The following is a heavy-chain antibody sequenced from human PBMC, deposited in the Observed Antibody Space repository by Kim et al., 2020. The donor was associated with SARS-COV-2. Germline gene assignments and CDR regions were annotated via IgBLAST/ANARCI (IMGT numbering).Heavy chain of an antibody. Sequence: SETLSLTCAVSGGSISSSNWWSWVRQPPGKGLEWIGEIYHSGSTNYNPSLKSRVTISVDKSKNQFSLKLSSVTAADTAVYYCARGPSDIVVVPAAGPNYFDYWGQGTLVTVSS. CDR3: ARGPSDIVVVPAAGPNYFDY. CDR2: IYHSGST. J-gene: IGHJ4*02. CDR1: GGSISSSNW. D-gene: IGHD2-2*01. V-gene: IGHV4-4*02.